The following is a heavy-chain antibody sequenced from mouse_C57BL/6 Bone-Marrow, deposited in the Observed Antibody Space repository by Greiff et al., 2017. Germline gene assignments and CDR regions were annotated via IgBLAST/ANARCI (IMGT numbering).Heavy chain of an antibody. Sequence: VQRVESGPGLVQPSQSLSITCTVSGFSLTSYGVHWVRQSPGKGLEWLGVIWRGGSTDYNAAFMSRLSITKDNSKSQVFFKMNSLQADDTAIYYCAKNHYYGSPFAYWGQGTLVTVSA. J-gene: IGHJ3*01. CDR3: AKNHYYGSPFAY. CDR2: IWRGGST. V-gene: IGHV2-5*01. CDR1: GFSLTSYG. D-gene: IGHD1-1*01.